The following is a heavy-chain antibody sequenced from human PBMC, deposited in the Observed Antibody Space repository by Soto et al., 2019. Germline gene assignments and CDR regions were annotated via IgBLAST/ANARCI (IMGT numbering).Heavy chain of an antibody. V-gene: IGHV4-30-4*01. D-gene: IGHD2-15*01. CDR2: IYYSGST. CDR1: GGSISSGDYY. CDR3: ARDGGYCSGGSCLGP. J-gene: IGHJ5*02. Sequence: QVQLQESGPGLVKPSQTLSLTCTVSGGSISSGDYYWSWIRQPPGKGLEWIGYIYYSGSTYYNPSLKSRVTITVDTSKNQFSLKLSSVTAADTAVYYCARDGGYCSGGSCLGPWGQGTLVTVSS.